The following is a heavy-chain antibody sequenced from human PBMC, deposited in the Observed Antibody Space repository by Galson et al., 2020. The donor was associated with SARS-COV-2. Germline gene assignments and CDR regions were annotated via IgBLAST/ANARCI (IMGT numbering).Heavy chain of an antibody. CDR2: ISAYNGYT. J-gene: IGHJ6*02. V-gene: IGHV1-18*01. D-gene: IGHD6-6*01. CDR1: GFTFTTYG. CDR3: ARDSERLSPNRGSSGYLYYGMDV. Sequence: ASVKVSCKASGFTFTTYGISWVRQAPGQGLEWMGWISAYNGYTKYAQKFQGRVTLTTDTSTTTAYMELWSLTSDDTGVYYCARDSERLSPNRGSSGYLYYGMDVWGRWTTVTVSS.